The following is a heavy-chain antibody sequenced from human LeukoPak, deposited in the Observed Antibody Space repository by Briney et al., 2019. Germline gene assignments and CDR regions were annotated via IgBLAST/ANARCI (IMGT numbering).Heavy chain of an antibody. CDR1: GFTFSVFW. D-gene: IGHD1-26*01. CDR3: ARDLSGSCSN. J-gene: IGHJ4*02. V-gene: IGHV3-7*01. Sequence: GGSLRLSCAASGFTFSVFWMSWLRQAPGKGLEWVAHTRPDGSEKYYVDSVKGRFTISRDNAKNSLYLQMNSLRAEDTAVYYCARDLSGSCSNWGQGTLVTVSS. CDR2: TRPDGSEK.